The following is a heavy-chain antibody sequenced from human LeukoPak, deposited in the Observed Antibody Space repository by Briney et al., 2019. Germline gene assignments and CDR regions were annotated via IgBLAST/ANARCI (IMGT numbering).Heavy chain of an antibody. V-gene: IGHV3-30*03. J-gene: IGHJ4*02. CDR2: ISVDGSNE. CDR3: AREGDSSSSFDY. D-gene: IGHD6-6*01. CDR1: GFSFSSYG. Sequence: PGGSLRLSCAASGFSFSSYGMHWVRQAPGKGLEWVAVISVDGSNEYYADSVRGRFTISRDNAKNSLYLQMNSLRAEDTAVYYCAREGDSSSSFDYWGQGTLVTVSS.